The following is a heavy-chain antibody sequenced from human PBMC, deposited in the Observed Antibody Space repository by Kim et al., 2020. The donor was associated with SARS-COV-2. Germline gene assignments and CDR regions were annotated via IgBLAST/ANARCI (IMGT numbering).Heavy chain of an antibody. V-gene: IGHV3-15*01. J-gene: IGHJ6*02. CDR2: IKSKTDGGTT. CDR3: TTDPEGLGELSTRYYYYGMDV. Sequence: GGSLRLSCAASGFTFSNAWMSWVRQAPGKGLEWVGRIKSKTDGGTTDYAAPVKGRFTISRDDSKNTLYLQMNSLKTEDTAVYYCTTDPEGLGELSTRYYYYGMDVWGQGTTVTVSS. CDR1: GFTFSNAW. D-gene: IGHD3-16*02.